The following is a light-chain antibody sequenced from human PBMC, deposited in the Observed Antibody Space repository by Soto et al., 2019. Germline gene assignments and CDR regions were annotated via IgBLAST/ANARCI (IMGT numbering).Light chain of an antibody. CDR2: DAS. Sequence: EIVMTQSPATLSVSPGERATLSFWASQSVSSTLAWYQQKPCQAPRLLIYDASTRATGIPARFSGSGSGTEFTLTISSLQSEDFAVYYCQQYNNWPPLTFGGGTKVEIK. CDR1: QSVSST. V-gene: IGKV3-15*01. J-gene: IGKJ4*01. CDR3: QQYNNWPPLT.